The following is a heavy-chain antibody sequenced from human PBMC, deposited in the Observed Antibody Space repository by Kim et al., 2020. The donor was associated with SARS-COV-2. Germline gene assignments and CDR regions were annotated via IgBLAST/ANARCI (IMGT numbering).Heavy chain of an antibody. CDR3: ARGFTENHPAAFDI. Sequence: SQTLSLTCAISGDTVSGNRAAWNWIRQSPSRGLEWLGRTYYRSKWRSDYGVSVKGRITISPDTSKNHFSLQLNSVTPEDTAVYFCARGFTENHPAAFDIW. D-gene: IGHD2-2*01. J-gene: IGHJ3*02. CDR1: GDTVSGNRAA. V-gene: IGHV6-1*01. CDR2: TYYRSKWRS.